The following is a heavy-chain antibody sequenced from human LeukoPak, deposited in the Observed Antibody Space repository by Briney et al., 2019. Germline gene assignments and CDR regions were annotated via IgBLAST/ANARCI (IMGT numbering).Heavy chain of an antibody. D-gene: IGHD1-26*01. J-gene: IGHJ4*02. Sequence: ASVKVSCNASGYTFTSYAMHWVRQAPGQRLEWMGWINAGNGNTKYSQKFQGRVTITRDTSASTAYMELSSLRSEDTAVYYCARNEWGDVFDYWGQGTLVTVSS. CDR3: ARNEWGDVFDY. V-gene: IGHV1-3*01. CDR1: GYTFTSYA. CDR2: INAGNGNT.